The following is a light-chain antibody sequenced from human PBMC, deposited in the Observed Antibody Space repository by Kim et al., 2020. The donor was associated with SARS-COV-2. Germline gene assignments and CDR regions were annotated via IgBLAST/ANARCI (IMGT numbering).Light chain of an antibody. CDR1: SGSIASNY. J-gene: IGLJ3*02. CDR3: QSYDSSSLV. Sequence: NFMLTRPHSVSESPGKTVTISCTRSSGSIASNYVQWYQQRPGSAPTTVIYEDNQRPSGVPDRFSGSIDSSSNSASLTISGLKTEDEADYYCQSYDSSSLVFGGGTQLTVL. CDR2: EDN. V-gene: IGLV6-57*04.